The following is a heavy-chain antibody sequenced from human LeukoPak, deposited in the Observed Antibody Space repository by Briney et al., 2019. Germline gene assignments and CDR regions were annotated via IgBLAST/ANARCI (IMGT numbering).Heavy chain of an antibody. CDR3: ARHIGYSSSWYGADY. CDR1: GGSSSSSSYY. J-gene: IGHJ4*02. V-gene: IGHV4-39*01. Sequence: SETLSLTRTVSGGSSSSSSYYWGWIRQPPGKGLEWIGSIYYSGSTYYNPSLKSRVTISVDTSKNQFSLKLSSVTAADTAVYYCARHIGYSSSWYGADYWGQGTLVTVSS. D-gene: IGHD6-13*01. CDR2: IYYSGST.